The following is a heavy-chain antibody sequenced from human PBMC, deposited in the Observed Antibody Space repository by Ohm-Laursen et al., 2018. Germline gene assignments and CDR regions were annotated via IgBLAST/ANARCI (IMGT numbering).Heavy chain of an antibody. D-gene: IGHD6-13*01. CDR2: IDWDDDK. V-gene: IGHV2-70*16. J-gene: IGHJ4*02. Sequence: TLSLTCTVSGDSISTYFWSWIRQPPGKGLEWIGRIDWDDDKFYSTSLKTRLTISKDTSKNQVVLTVTNMDPVDTATYYCARIRRYSSSWFYFDYWGQGTLVTVSS. CDR1: GDSISTYF. CDR3: ARIRRYSSSWFYFDY.